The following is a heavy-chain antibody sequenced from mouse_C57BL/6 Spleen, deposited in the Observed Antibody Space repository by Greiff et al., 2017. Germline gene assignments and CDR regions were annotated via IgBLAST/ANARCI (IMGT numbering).Heavy chain of an antibody. V-gene: IGHV14-2*01. CDR2: IDPEDGET. J-gene: IGHJ3*01. CDR3: ASSLGGGPFAY. CDR1: GFNIKDYY. Sequence: EVKLMESGAELVKPGASVKLSCTASGFNIKDYYMHWVKQRTEQGLEWIGRIDPEDGETKYAPKFQGKATITADTSSNTAYLQLSSLTSEDTAVYYCASSLGGGPFAYWGQGTLVTVSA. D-gene: IGHD3-1*01.